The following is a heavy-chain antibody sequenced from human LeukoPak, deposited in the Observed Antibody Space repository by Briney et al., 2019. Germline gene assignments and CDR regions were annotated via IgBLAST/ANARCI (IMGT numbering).Heavy chain of an antibody. CDR3: ARTANFAAGYYIDY. Sequence: GGSLRLSCAASGFTFISYWMSWVRQAPGKGLEWVANIKQDGSEKYYVDSVKGRFTISRDNAKNSLYLQMNSLRAEDTTVYYCARTANFAAGYYIDYWGQGTLVTVPS. D-gene: IGHD3-3*01. CDR2: IKQDGSEK. V-gene: IGHV3-7*01. J-gene: IGHJ4*02. CDR1: GFTFISYW.